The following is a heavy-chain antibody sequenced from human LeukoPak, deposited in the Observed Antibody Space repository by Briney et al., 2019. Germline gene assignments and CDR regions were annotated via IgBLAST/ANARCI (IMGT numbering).Heavy chain of an antibody. V-gene: IGHV1-18*01. CDR1: GYTFTSYG. CDR3: ATFSYGGSEEDFDY. D-gene: IGHD5-12*01. J-gene: IGHJ4*02. Sequence: GASVKVSCKASGYTFTSYGISWVRQAPGQGLEWMGWISTYNGNTNSAQKFQGRVTMTTDTSTSTAYMDLGSLRSDDTAVYYCATFSYGGSEEDFDYWGQGTLVTVSS. CDR2: ISTYNGNT.